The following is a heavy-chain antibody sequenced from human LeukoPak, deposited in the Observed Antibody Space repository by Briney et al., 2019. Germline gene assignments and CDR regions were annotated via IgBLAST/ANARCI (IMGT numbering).Heavy chain of an antibody. V-gene: IGHV4-4*07. Sequence: SETLSLTCTVSGGSISSYYWSWIRQPAGKGLEWIGRIYTSGSTNYNPSLKRRVTMSVDTSKNQFSLKLSSVTAADTAVYYCARDYCSSTSCYAIGNDAFDIWGQGTMVTVSS. D-gene: IGHD2-2*01. CDR1: GGSISSYY. CDR3: ARDYCSSTSCYAIGNDAFDI. J-gene: IGHJ3*02. CDR2: IYTSGST.